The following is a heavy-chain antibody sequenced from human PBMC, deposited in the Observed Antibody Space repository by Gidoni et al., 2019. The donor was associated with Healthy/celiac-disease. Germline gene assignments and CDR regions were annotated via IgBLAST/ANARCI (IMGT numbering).Heavy chain of an antibody. Sequence: EVQLVESGGGLVKPGRSLRLSCTASGFPFGDYAMIWFRQAPGKGLGWVGFIRSKAYGGKTEYAASVKGRFTISRDDSKSIAYLQMNSLKTEDTAVYYCTRDYDFWNQLNWFDPWGQGTLVTVSS. J-gene: IGHJ5*02. D-gene: IGHD3-3*01. CDR1: GFPFGDYA. CDR2: IRSKAYGGKT. CDR3: TRDYDFWNQLNWFDP. V-gene: IGHV3-49*05.